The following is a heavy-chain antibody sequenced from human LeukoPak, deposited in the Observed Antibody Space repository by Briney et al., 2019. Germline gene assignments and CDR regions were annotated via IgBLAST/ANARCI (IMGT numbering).Heavy chain of an antibody. V-gene: IGHV3-7*01. CDR2: TKQDGSEK. CDR3: ARVDYDILTGYLYAMDV. J-gene: IGHJ6*04. CDR1: GFTFISYW. D-gene: IGHD3-9*01. Sequence: PGGSLRLSCAASGFTFISYWMSWGRQAPGKGLEWVANTKQDGSEKYYADSVKGRFTTSRDNAKNSLYLQMNSLRAEDTAVYYCARVDYDILTGYLYAMDVWGKGTTVTISS.